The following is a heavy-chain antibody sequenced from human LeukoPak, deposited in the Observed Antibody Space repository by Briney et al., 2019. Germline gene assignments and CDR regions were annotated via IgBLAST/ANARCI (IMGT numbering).Heavy chain of an antibody. CDR3: ARGPYSYDSSGAFDI. CDR1: GGSISSYY. J-gene: IGHJ3*02. CDR2: IYSSGST. Sequence: PSETLSLTCTVSGGSISSYYWSWIRQPAGKGLEWIGRIYSSGSTNYNPSLKSRVTISVDTSKNQFSLKLSSVTAADTAVYFCARGPYSYDSSGAFDIWGQGTMVTVSS. V-gene: IGHV4-4*07. D-gene: IGHD3-22*01.